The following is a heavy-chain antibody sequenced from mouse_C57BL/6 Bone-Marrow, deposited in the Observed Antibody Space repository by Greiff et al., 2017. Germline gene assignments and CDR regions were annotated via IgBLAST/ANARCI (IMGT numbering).Heavy chain of an antibody. V-gene: IGHV6-3*01. CDR3: TVSHITTVVEGDY. CDR1: GFTFSNYW. Sequence: EVKLEESGGGLVQPGGSMKLSCVASGFTFSNYWMNWVRQSPEKGLEWVAQIRLKSDNYATHYAESVQGRFTISSDDSKSSVYLQMNNLRAEDTGIYYCTVSHITTVVEGDYWGQGTSVTVSS. J-gene: IGHJ4*01. D-gene: IGHD1-1*01. CDR2: IRLKSDNYAT.